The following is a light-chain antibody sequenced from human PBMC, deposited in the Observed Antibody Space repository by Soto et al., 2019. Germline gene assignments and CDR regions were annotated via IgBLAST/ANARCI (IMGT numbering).Light chain of an antibody. CDR2: EGT. CDR3: YSYAGTSTWV. V-gene: IGLV2-23*01. Sequence: QPVLTQPASVSESPGQSITISCTGTNNDVGNYKLVSWFQHHLGKAPKLIIYEGTKRPSGVSNRFSASQSGNTASLTISGLQAEDEADYYCYSYAGTSTWVFGGGTKLTVL. CDR1: NNDVGNYKL. J-gene: IGLJ3*02.